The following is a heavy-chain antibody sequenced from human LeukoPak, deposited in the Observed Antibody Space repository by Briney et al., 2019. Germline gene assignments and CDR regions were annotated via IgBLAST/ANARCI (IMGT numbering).Heavy chain of an antibody. V-gene: IGHV1-46*01. CDR3: AGAAFTLLGY. D-gene: IGHD6-25*01. J-gene: IGHJ4*02. CDR2: INPSGGST. CDR1: GYTFTSYY. Sequence: VASVKVSCKASGYTFTSYYMHWVRQAPGQGLEWLGIINPSGGSTSYAQRFQGRVTMTRDTSTSTVYMELSSLRSEELACYNCAGAAFTLLGYWGQGTL.